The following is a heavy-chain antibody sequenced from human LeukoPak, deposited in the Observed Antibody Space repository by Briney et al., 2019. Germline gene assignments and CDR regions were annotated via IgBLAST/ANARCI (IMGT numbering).Heavy chain of an antibody. CDR2: IYYSGST. CDR1: GGSASSYY. J-gene: IGHJ4*02. V-gene: IGHV4-59*02. Sequence: SETLSLTCTVSGGSASSYYWSWIRQPPGKGLEWIGHIYYSGSTNYNPSLKSRVTISVDTSKNQFSLKLSSVTAADTAVYYCARFTWREGDYWGQGTLVTVSS. CDR3: ARFTWREGDY.